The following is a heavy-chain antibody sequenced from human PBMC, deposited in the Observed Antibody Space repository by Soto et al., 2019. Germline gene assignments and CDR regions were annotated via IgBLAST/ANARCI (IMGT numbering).Heavy chain of an antibody. Sequence: GGSLRLSCAASGFTFSNAWMSWVRQAPGKRLEWVGRIKSKTDGGTTDYAAPVKGRFTISRDDSKNTLYLQMNSLKTEDTAVYYCTTGPTIRAFDIWGQGTMVTVSS. CDR3: TTGPTIRAFDI. J-gene: IGHJ3*02. CDR1: GFTFSNAW. D-gene: IGHD5-12*01. V-gene: IGHV3-15*01. CDR2: IKSKTDGGTT.